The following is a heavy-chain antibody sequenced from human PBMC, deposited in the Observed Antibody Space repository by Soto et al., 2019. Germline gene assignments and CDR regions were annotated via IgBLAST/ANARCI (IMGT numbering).Heavy chain of an antibody. D-gene: IGHD3-3*02. CDR3: VRVEACWDFDI. V-gene: IGHV3-74*01. CDR2: ITNDASST. J-gene: IGHJ3*02. CDR1: GFTFSRHW. Sequence: EVQLVESGGGLVQPGGSLRLSCGASGFTFSRHWMHWVRQVPGKGLVWVSRITNDASSTSYEDSVKGRFTVSRDNAKNTLYLQMGRLRAEDTAVYYCVRVEACWDFDIWGQGTMVTVSA.